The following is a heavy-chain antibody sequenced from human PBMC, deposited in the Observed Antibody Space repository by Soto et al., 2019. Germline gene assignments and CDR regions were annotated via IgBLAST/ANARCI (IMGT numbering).Heavy chain of an antibody. D-gene: IGHD4-17*01. V-gene: IGHV4-59*02. CDR3: ARYGDYGSFDY. CDR1: GGSVSNYY. Sequence: SETLSLTCTVSGGSVSNYYWSWIRQPPGKGLEWIGNIHYSGSTTYNPSLKSRVTISVDTSKKEFSLMLTSVTTADTAVYYCARYGDYGSFDYWGQGTLVTVSS. CDR2: IHYSGST. J-gene: IGHJ4*02.